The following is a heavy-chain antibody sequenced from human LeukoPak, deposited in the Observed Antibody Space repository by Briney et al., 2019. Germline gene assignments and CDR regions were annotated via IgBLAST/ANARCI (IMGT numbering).Heavy chain of an antibody. CDR1: DGSISSYY. J-gene: IGHJ4*02. V-gene: IGHV4-59*01. D-gene: IGHD3-22*01. Sequence: SETLSLTCTVSDGSISSYYWSWIRQPPGKGLEWIGYIYYSGSTNYNPSLKSRVTISVDTSKNQFSLKLSSVTAADTAVYYCARSTYYYDSSGYYSFDYWGQGTLVTVSS. CDR2: IYYSGST. CDR3: ARSTYYYDSSGYYSFDY.